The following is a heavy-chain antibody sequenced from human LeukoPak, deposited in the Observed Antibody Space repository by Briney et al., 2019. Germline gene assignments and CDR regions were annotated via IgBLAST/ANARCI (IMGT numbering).Heavy chain of an antibody. D-gene: IGHD3-9*01. CDR3: ARTSTLYYDILTGYAFDI. Sequence: NPSETLSLTXTVSGGSISSYYWSWIRQPPGKGLEWIRYIYYSGSTNYNPSLKSRVTISVDTSKNQFSLKLSSVTAADTAVYYCARTSTLYYDILTGYAFDIWGQGTMVTVSS. V-gene: IGHV4-59*01. CDR2: IYYSGST. J-gene: IGHJ3*02. CDR1: GGSISSYY.